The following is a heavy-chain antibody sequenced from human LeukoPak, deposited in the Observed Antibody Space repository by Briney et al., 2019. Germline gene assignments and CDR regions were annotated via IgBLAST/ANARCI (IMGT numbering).Heavy chain of an antibody. CDR3: ARDILQRDAFDI. CDR2: INPNSGGT. Sequence: ASVKVSCKASGYSFTGYYMHWVRQAPGQGLEWMGWINPNSGGTNYAQKFLGRVTMTRDTSVSTAYMELSSLRSDDTAVYYCARDILQRDAFDIWGQGTMVTVSS. D-gene: IGHD2-2*02. J-gene: IGHJ3*02. V-gene: IGHV1-2*02. CDR1: GYSFTGYY.